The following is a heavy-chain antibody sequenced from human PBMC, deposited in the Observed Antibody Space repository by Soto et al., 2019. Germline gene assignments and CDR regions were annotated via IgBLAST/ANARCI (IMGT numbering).Heavy chain of an antibody. CDR1: GASVNSENYY. Sequence: QVQLQESGPGLVKPSEILSLTCTVSGASVNSENYYWSWIRQPPGKGLEWIGYVYYSGSTNYNPSLKSRATISLDTYKNQFSLKMTSMTSADTAFYYCARGVLRFLQWFATWGQGTLVTVSS. D-gene: IGHD3-3*01. J-gene: IGHJ5*02. V-gene: IGHV4-61*01. CDR3: ARGVLRFLQWFAT. CDR2: VYYSGST.